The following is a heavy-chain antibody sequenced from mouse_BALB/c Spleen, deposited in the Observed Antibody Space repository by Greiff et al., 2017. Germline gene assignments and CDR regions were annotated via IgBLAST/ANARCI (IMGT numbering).Heavy chain of an antibody. CDR2: IYPSDSYT. CDR3: TRSGGNYVDYAMDY. D-gene: IGHD2-1*01. V-gene: IGHV1-69*02. CDR1: GYTFTSYW. J-gene: IGHJ4*01. Sequence: QLQQPGAELVRPGASVKLSCKASGYTFTSYWINWVKQRPGQGLEWIGNIYPSDSYTNYNQKFKDKATLTVDKSSSTAYMQLSSPTSEDSAVYYCTRSGGNYVDYAMDYWGQGTSVTVSS.